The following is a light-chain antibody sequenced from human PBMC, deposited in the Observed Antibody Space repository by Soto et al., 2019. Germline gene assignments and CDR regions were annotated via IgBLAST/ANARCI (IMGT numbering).Light chain of an antibody. CDR1: SSDIGGYDH. CDR2: EVT. V-gene: IGLV2-8*01. J-gene: IGLJ3*02. CDR3: GSFAGPVWV. Sequence: QSVLTQPPSASGSPGQSVTISCTGTSSDIGGYDHVSWYRQDPGKAPQVMIYEVTKRPSGVPDRFSGSKAGNTASLTVFGLQAEDEANYYCGSFAGPVWVFGGGTKLTVL.